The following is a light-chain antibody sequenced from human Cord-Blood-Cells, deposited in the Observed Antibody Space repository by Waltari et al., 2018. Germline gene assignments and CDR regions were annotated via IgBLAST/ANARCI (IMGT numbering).Light chain of an antibody. CDR2: EVS. V-gene: IGLV2-8*01. Sequence: QSALTPPPSASGSPGQSVTISWTGTSRDVGGYNYASWYQQHPGKAPNLMIYEVSKRPSGVPDRFSGSKSGNTASLTVSGLQAEDEADYYCSSDAGSNNLVFGGGTKLTVL. J-gene: IGLJ3*02. CDR3: SSDAGSNNLV. CDR1: SRDVGGYNY.